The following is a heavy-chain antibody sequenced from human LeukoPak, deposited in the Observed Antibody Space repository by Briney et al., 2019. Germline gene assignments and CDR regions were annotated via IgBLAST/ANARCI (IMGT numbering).Heavy chain of an antibody. J-gene: IGHJ4*02. V-gene: IGHV3-21*01. D-gene: IGHD3-16*02. CDR2: ISSSSSYI. CDR1: GFTFSSYS. Sequence: GGSLRLSCAASGFTFSSYSMNWVRQAPGQGLGGVSSISSSSSYIYYADSVQGRFTISRDNAKNSLYLQMNSLRAEDTAVYYCARDGMITFGGVIVQGSYFDYWGQGTLVTVSS. CDR3: ARDGMITFGGVIVQGSYFDY.